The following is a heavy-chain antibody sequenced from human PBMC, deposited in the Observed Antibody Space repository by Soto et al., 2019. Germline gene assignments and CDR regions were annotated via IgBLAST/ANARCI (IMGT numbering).Heavy chain of an antibody. J-gene: IGHJ6*02. CDR2: INPSGGST. D-gene: IGHD6-13*01. V-gene: IGHV1-46*01. CDR1: GYTFTSYY. Sequence: QVQLVQSGAEVKKPGASVKVSCKASGYTFTSYYMHWVRQAPGQGLEWMGIINPSGGSTSYAQKFQGRVTMTRDTSTSTVYMELSSLRSEDTAVYYCARDRVIAAAGVLTNYYYYGMDVWGQGTTVTVSS. CDR3: ARDRVIAAAGVLTNYYYYGMDV.